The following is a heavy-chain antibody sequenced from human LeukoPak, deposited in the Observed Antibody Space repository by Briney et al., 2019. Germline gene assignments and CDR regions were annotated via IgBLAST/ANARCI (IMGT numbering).Heavy chain of an antibody. Sequence: SETLSLTCTVSGGSISSSSYYWGWIRQPPGKGLEWIGSIYYSGSTYYNPSLKSRVTISVDTSKNHFSLKLSSVAAADTAVYSCASRRYYDSSGYWAPYYFDYWGQGTLVTVSS. J-gene: IGHJ4*02. V-gene: IGHV4-39*02. CDR3: ASRRYYDSSGYWAPYYFDY. CDR2: IYYSGST. CDR1: GGSISSSSYY. D-gene: IGHD3-22*01.